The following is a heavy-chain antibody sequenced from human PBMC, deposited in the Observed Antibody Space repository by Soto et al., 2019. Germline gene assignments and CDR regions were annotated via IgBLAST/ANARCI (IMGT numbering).Heavy chain of an antibody. J-gene: IGHJ6*02. Sequence: PSETLSLTCTVSGGSISSYYWSWIRQPPGKGLEWIGYIYYSGSTYYNPSLKSRVTMSVDTSKNQFSLMLSSVTAADTAVYYCARVSGSYYYGMDVWGQGTTVTVSS. CDR1: GGSISSYY. V-gene: IGHV4-59*12. CDR2: IYYSGST. CDR3: ARVSGSYYYGMDV.